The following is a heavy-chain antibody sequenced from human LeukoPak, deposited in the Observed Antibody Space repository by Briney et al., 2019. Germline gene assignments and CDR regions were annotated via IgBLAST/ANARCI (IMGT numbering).Heavy chain of an antibody. CDR3: ARIGMATIKSCDY. V-gene: IGHV5-51*01. CDR2: IYSGDSDT. CDR1: GYSFTSYW. D-gene: IGHD5-24*01. J-gene: IGHJ4*02. Sequence: GESLKISCKGSGYSFTSYWIGWVRQMPGKGLEWMGIIYSGDSDTRYSPSFQGQVTISADRSISTAYLQWSSLKASDTAMYYCARIGMATIKSCDYWGQGTLVTVSS.